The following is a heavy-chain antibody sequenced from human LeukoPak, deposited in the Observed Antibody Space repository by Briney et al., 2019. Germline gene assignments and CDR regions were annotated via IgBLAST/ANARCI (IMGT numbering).Heavy chain of an antibody. V-gene: IGHV3-9*01. J-gene: IGHJ6*02. D-gene: IGHD6-19*01. CDR1: GFTFDDYA. CDR3: ARLSYYYGMDI. CDR2: INWNSGSI. Sequence: GRSLRLSCAASGFTFDDYAMHWVRQAPGKGLEWVSGINWNSGSIGYADSVKGRFTISRDNAKNSLYLQMNSLRAEDTALYYCARLSYYYGMDIWGQGTTVTVSS.